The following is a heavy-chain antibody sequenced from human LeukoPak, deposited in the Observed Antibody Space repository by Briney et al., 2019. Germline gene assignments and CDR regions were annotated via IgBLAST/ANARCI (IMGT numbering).Heavy chain of an antibody. Sequence: GPVKVSCKASGYTFTSYDINWVRQATGQGLEWMGWMNPNSGNTGYAQKFQGRVTITRNTSISTAYMELSSLRSDDTAVYYCARVGGSGSYYRRDNWFDPWGQGTLVTVSS. V-gene: IGHV1-8*03. CDR2: MNPNSGNT. J-gene: IGHJ5*02. CDR3: ARVGGSGSYYRRDNWFDP. D-gene: IGHD3-10*01. CDR1: GYTFTSYD.